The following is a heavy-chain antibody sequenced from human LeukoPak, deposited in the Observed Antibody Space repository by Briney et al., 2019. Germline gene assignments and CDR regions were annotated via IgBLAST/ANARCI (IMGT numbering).Heavy chain of an antibody. V-gene: IGHV3-9*01. CDR3: AKDMAAAGVNAFDI. CDR1: GFTFDDYA. Sequence: GGSLRLSCAASGFTFDDYAMHWVRQAPGKGLEWVSGISWNSGSIGYADSVKGRFTISRDNAKNSLYLQMNSLRAEDTALYYCAKDMAAAGVNAFDIWGQGTMVTVSS. J-gene: IGHJ3*02. CDR2: ISWNSGSI. D-gene: IGHD6-13*01.